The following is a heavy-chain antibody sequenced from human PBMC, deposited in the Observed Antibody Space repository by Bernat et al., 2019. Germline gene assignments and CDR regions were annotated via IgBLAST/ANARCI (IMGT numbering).Heavy chain of an antibody. CDR3: ARDAVVETPDYYYYGMDV. D-gene: IGHD2-15*01. CDR1: GFTFSSYA. J-gene: IGHJ6*02. Sequence: QVQLVESGGGVVQPGRSLRLSCAASGFTFSSYAMHWVRQAPGKGLEGVAVISYDGSNKYYADSVKGRFTISRDNSKNTLYLQMNSLRAEDTAVYYCARDAVVETPDYYYYGMDVWGQGTTVTVSS. V-gene: IGHV3-30-3*01. CDR2: ISYDGSNK.